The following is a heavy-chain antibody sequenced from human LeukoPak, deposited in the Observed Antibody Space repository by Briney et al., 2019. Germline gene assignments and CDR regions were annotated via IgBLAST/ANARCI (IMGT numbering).Heavy chain of an antibody. CDR2: ITYDGYYK. CDR3: AKDLISMVRGSPMDV. V-gene: IGHV3-30*02. J-gene: IGHJ6*02. D-gene: IGHD3-10*01. Sequence: GGSLRLSCAASGFTFSSYGMHWVRLAPGKGLEWVALITYDGYYKYYADSVKGRFTISRDNSKNMYLQMNSLRAEDTAVYYCAKDLISMVRGSPMDVWGQGTTVTVSS. CDR1: GFTFSSYG.